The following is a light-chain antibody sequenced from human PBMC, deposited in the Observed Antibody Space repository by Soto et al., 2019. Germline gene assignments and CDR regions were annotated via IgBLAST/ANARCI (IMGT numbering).Light chain of an antibody. Sequence: EIVLTQSPGTLSLSPGEVATLSCRASQSVSSNYLAWYHHKPGQAPRLLIYGASSSATGDPDRFSGSGYGTDFTLTISRLEPEDFAVYYCQPYGSSPPTFGGGTKVEIK. V-gene: IGKV3-20*01. CDR3: QPYGSSPPT. CDR2: GAS. J-gene: IGKJ4*01. CDR1: QSVSSNY.